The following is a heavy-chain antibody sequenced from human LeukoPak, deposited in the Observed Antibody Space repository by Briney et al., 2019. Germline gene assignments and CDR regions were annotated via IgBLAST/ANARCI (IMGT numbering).Heavy chain of an antibody. CDR1: GGTFSSYA. D-gene: IGHD3-3*01. V-gene: IGHV1-69*05. CDR3: AREVRAIFGVVTYSPYFDY. Sequence: SVKVSCKASGGTFSSYAISWVRQAPGQGLEWMGGIIPIFGTANYAQKFQGRVTITTDESTSTAYMELSSLRSEDTAVYYCAREVRAIFGVVTYSPYFDYWGQGTLVTVSS. CDR2: IIPIFGTA. J-gene: IGHJ4*02.